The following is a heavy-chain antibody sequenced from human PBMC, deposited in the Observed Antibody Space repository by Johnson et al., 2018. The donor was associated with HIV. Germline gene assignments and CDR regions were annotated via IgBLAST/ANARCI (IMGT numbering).Heavy chain of an antibody. CDR2: ISYDGTNK. CDR3: AREELEPDVFDI. J-gene: IGHJ3*02. CDR1: GFTFSSYA. Sequence: QVQLVESGGGVVQPGMSLRLSCAASGFTFSSYAMHWVRQAPGKGLEWVALISYDGTNKYYEDSVKGRFTISRDNSKNTLYLQMNSLRAEDTAVYYCAREELEPDVFDIWGQGTMVTVSS. D-gene: IGHD1-1*01. V-gene: IGHV3-30-3*01.